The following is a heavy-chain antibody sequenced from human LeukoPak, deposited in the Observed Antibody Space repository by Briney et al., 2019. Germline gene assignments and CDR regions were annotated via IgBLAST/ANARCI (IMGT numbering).Heavy chain of an antibody. V-gene: IGHV3-23*01. Sequence: PGGSLRLSCAASGFTFGIYAMSWVRQAPGKGLEWVSAINHSGGSTYYADSVKGRFTIFRDNSKNTLYLQINSLRAEDTAVYYCAKVGRDYGDFLYFDYWGQGTLVTVSS. D-gene: IGHD4-17*01. CDR2: INHSGGST. CDR1: GFTFGIYA. CDR3: AKVGRDYGDFLYFDY. J-gene: IGHJ4*02.